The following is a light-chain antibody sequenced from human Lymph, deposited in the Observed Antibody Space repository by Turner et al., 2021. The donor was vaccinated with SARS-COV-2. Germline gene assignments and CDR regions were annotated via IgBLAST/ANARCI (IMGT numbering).Light chain of an antibody. V-gene: IGKV1-16*01. CDR2: SAS. CDR3: QQYNSYPYT. J-gene: IGKJ4*02. Sequence: DIVMTQSQTFMSTSVGDRVSVTCKASQNVGTNVAWYQQKPGQSPKALIYSASYRYSGVPDRFTGSGSGTDFTLTISNVQSEDLAEYFCQQYNSYPYTFGGGTKLEIK. CDR1: QNVGTN.